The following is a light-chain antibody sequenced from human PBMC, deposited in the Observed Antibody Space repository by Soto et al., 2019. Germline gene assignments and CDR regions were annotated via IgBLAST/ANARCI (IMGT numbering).Light chain of an antibody. V-gene: IGLV2-14*01. CDR2: EVS. CDR1: IIDVGGYNY. Sequence: QCMLTQPASVYGSPGQSITISCTGTIIDVGGYNYVSWYQQHPGKAPKLMIYEVSNRPSGVSNRFSGSKSGNTASLTISGLQAEDEADYYCTSYTSTTTYVFGTGTKVTVL. CDR3: TSYTSTTTYV. J-gene: IGLJ1*01.